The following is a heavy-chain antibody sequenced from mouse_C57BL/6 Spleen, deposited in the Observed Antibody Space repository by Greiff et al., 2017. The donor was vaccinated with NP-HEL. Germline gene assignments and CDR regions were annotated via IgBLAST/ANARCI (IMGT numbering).Heavy chain of an antibody. V-gene: IGHV1-82*01. Sequence: VQLQQSGPELVKPGASVKISCKASGYAFSSSWMNWVKQRPGKGLEWIGRIYPGDGDTNYNGKFKGKATLTADKSSSTAYMQLSSLTSEDSAVYFCARGGPIYYGSSYEGSDYWGQGTTLTVSS. J-gene: IGHJ2*01. CDR1: GYAFSSSW. CDR2: IYPGDGDT. CDR3: ARGGPIYYGSSYEGSDY. D-gene: IGHD1-1*01.